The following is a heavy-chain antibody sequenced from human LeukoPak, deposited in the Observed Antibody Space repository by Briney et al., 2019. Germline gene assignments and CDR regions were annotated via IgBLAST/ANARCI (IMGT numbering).Heavy chain of an antibody. CDR2: IYRGGST. V-gene: IGHV4-39*01. J-gene: IGHJ3*02. Sequence: PSETLSLTCTVSGGSISSCNYYWGWIRPPPGKGLVWIGSIYRGGSTYSNPSIRSRVTISVDTSKNQFSLNLSSVTAADTAVYYCAIVLVDGDTAMVHGAFDIWGQGTMVTVSS. CDR3: AIVLVDGDTAMVHGAFDI. CDR1: GGSISSCNYY. D-gene: IGHD5-18*01.